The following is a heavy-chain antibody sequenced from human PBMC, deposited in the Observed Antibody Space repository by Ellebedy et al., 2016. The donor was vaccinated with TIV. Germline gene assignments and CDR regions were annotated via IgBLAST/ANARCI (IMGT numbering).Heavy chain of an antibody. CDR3: ARLGVIAAAGASDY. D-gene: IGHD6-13*01. V-gene: IGHV3-11*01. CDR2: ISYSGDLM. Sequence: GESLKIPCAASGFTFSGYYMSWFRQDPGKGPEWVSYISYSGDLMYYADSVKGRFTTSRDNAENSLYLQMNSLRAEDTAVYYCARLGVIAAAGASDYWGQGTLVIVSS. J-gene: IGHJ4*02. CDR1: GFTFSGYY.